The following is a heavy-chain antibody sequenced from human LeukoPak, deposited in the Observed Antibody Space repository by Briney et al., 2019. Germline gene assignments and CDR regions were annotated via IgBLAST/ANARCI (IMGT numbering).Heavy chain of an antibody. CDR2: ISGSGGST. CDR3: AKYCDPTERLHYFDY. J-gene: IGHJ4*02. Sequence: GGSLRLSCAASGFTFSSYAMSWVRQAPGKGLEWVSAISGSGGSTYYADSVKGRFTISRDNSKNTLYLQMNSLRAEDTAVYYCAKYCDPTERLHYFDYWGQGTLVTVSS. CDR1: GFTFSSYA. D-gene: IGHD2-21*01. V-gene: IGHV3-23*01.